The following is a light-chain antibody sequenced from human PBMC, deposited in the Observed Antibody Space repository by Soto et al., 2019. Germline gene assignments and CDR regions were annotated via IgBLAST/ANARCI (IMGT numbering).Light chain of an antibody. Sequence: QSALTQPASVSGSPGQSITISCTGTSSDVGGYNYVSWYQQHPGKAPTLMIYDVSNRPSGVANRFSGSKSGNTASLTNSGLQAEDEAEYYCSSYTSSSTLVFGPGTKLTVL. J-gene: IGLJ1*01. CDR2: DVS. CDR1: SSDVGGYNY. V-gene: IGLV2-14*01. CDR3: SSYTSSSTLV.